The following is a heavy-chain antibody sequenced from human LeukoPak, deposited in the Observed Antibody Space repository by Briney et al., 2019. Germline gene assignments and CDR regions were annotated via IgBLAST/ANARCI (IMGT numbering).Heavy chain of an antibody. CDR3: AKDTCSGGSCYYYYGMDV. CDR2: ISHDGSNN. CDR1: GFTFSRYG. J-gene: IGHJ6*02. Sequence: GRSLRLSCAASGFTFSRYGIHWVRQAPGKGLEWVAVISHDGSNNYYADSEKGRFTISRDNSKNTLYLQMISLRAEDTAVYYCAKDTCSGGSCYYYYGMDVWGQGTTVTVSS. D-gene: IGHD2-15*01. V-gene: IGHV3-30*18.